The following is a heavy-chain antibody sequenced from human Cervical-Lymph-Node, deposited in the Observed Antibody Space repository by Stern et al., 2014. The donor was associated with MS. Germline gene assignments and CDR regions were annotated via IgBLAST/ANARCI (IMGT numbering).Heavy chain of an antibody. CDR3: ARFHDSSGYFDY. J-gene: IGHJ4*02. CDR1: GGTFSSYA. CDR2: IIPILGIA. V-gene: IGHV1-69*09. D-gene: IGHD3-22*01. Sequence: QVQLVQSGAEVKKPGSSVKVSCKASGGTFSSYAISWVRQAPGQGLEWMGRIIPILGIANYAQKFQGRVTITADKSTSTAYMELSSLRSEDTAVYYCARFHDSSGYFDYWGQGTLVTVSS.